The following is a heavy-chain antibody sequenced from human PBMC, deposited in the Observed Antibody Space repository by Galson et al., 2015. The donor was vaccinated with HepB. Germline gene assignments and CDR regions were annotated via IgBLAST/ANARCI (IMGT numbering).Heavy chain of an antibody. J-gene: IGHJ6*02. D-gene: IGHD6-19*01. CDR2: IDWDDDK. V-gene: IGHV2-70*11. CDR3: ARMNTTAVAGDYYYYGMDV. CDR1: GFSLTTGGMS. Sequence: PALVKPTQTLTLTCTFSGFSLTTGGMSVSWIRQPPGKALEWLARIDWDDDKYYCTSLKTRLTISKDTSKNQVVLTMTNMDPVDTATYFCARMNTTAVAGDYYYYGMDVWGQGTAVTVSS.